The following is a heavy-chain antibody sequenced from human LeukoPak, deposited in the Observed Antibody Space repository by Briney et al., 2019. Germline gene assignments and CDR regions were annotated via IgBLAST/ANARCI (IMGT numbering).Heavy chain of an antibody. J-gene: IGHJ5*02. CDR2: IQFDGGDI. V-gene: IGHV3-30*02. CDR1: GLTFSNYG. CDR3: AKSIAAAGRPTSRFDL. D-gene: IGHD6-13*01. Sequence: PGGPLRLSCVASGLTFSNYGMHWVRQAPGKGLEWVAFIQFDGGDIFYADSVKGRFTISRDNSKNTLFLQMNSLTSDDTAMYYCAKSIAAAGRPTSRFDLWGQGTLVTVSS.